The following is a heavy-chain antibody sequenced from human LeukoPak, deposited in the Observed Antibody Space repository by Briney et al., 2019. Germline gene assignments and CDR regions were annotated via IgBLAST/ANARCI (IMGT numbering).Heavy chain of an antibody. CDR1: GFTFDDYA. CDR2: ISWNSGSI. J-gene: IGHJ4*02. Sequence: PGGSLRLSCAASGFTFDDYAMHWVRQPPGKGLEWVSGISWNSGSIGYADSVKGRFTISRDNAKNSLYLQMNSLRAEDTALYYCAKDFQYYDSSGYLDYWGQGTLVTVSS. D-gene: IGHD3-22*01. V-gene: IGHV3-9*01. CDR3: AKDFQYYDSSGYLDY.